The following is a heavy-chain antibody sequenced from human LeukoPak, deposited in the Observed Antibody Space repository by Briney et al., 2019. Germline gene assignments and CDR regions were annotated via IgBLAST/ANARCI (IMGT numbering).Heavy chain of an antibody. CDR3: AAENYYDSSGYTALDY. Sequence: ASVKVSCKASGYTFTSYDMHWVRQAPGQGLEWMGIINPSGGSTSYAQKFQGRVTMTRDTSTSTVYMELSSLRSEDTAVYYCAAENYYDSSGYTALDYWGQGTLVTVSS. CDR1: GYTFTSYD. CDR2: INPSGGST. V-gene: IGHV1-46*01. D-gene: IGHD3-22*01. J-gene: IGHJ4*02.